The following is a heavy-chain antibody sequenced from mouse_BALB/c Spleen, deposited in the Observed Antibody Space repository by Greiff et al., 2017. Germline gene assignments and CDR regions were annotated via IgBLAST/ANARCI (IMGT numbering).Heavy chain of an antibody. CDR1: GFTFTDSD. CDR3: ARSWCVKKGYYFDY. D-gene: IGHD1-1*02. Sequence: VQLQQSGPELVKPGASVTMSCTASGFTFTDSDIHWVKQRPGQGLEWIGGIYPASGSTYYDAKFKGKATITADTSSNTAYMQLSSLTSEDTAVYYCARSWCVKKGYYFDYWGQGTTLTVSA. V-gene: IGHV14-3*02. J-gene: IGHJ2*01. CDR2: IYPASGST.